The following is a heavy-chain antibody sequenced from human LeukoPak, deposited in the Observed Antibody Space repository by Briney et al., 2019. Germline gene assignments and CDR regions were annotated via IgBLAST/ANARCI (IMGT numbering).Heavy chain of an antibody. V-gene: IGHV3-30*18. D-gene: IGHD2-2*01. Sequence: PGRSLRLSCAASGFTFSSYGMHWARQAPGKGLEWVAVISYDGSNKYYADSVKGRFTISRDNSKNTLYLQMNSLRAEDTAVYYCAKDKTYCSSTSCYWRPHYFDYWGQGTLVTVSS. CDR1: GFTFSSYG. J-gene: IGHJ4*02. CDR3: AKDKTYCSSTSCYWRPHYFDY. CDR2: ISYDGSNK.